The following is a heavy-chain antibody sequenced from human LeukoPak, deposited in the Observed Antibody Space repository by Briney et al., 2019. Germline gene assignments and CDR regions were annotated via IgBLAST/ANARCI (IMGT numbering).Heavy chain of an antibody. CDR3: ARGRAAAAGRTYYYGMDV. CDR1: GFTFSSYE. J-gene: IGHJ6*02. V-gene: IGHV3-48*03. Sequence: GGSLRLSCAASGFTFSSYEMNWVRQAPGKGLEWVSYISSSSSTIYYADYADSVKGRFTISRDNTKESLYLQMNSLRAEDTAVYYCARGRAAAAGRTYYYGMDVWGQGTTVTVSS. CDR2: ISSSSSTI. D-gene: IGHD6-13*01.